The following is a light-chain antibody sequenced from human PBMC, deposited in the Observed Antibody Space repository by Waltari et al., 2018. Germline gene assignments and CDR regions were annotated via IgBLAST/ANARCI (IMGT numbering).Light chain of an antibody. J-gene: IGLJ3*02. V-gene: IGLV1-40*01. Sequence: QSVLTQPPSVSGAPGQRVTISCTGSGSNIRAGYDFHWYQQVPRAAPKLPIYRTSSRPLGVPDRFSGSTSGTSASLAITGLQAEDEAVYYCQSYDTTRSVVFGGGTKLTVL. CDR2: RTS. CDR1: GSNIRAGYD. CDR3: QSYDTTRSVV.